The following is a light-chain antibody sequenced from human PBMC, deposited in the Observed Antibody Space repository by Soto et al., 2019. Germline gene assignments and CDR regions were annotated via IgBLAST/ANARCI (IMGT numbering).Light chain of an antibody. CDR2: ELT. CDR3: CSYTASTTWV. CDR1: NSDIGSHNF. J-gene: IGLJ3*02. V-gene: IGLV2-14*01. Sequence: QSALTQPASVSGSPGQLITISCTGTNSDIGSHNFVSWYQHHPGKAPKLLIYELTNRPSGISTRFSGSKSGNTASLTISGLQADDEGHYYCCSYTASTTWVFGGGTKLTVL.